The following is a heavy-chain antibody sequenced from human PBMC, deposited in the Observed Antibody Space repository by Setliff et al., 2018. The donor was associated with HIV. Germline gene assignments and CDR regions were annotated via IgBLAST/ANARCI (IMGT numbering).Heavy chain of an antibody. CDR3: AKTAGYYFYYYMDV. J-gene: IGHJ6*03. CDR1: GFNFKSYG. CDR2: IWYDGSKK. D-gene: IGHD2-21*02. Sequence: SGGSLRLSCAASGFNFKSYGMHWVRQAPGKGLEWVAVIWYDGSKKYYADSVKGRFTISRDNSKNTLYLQMNSLRAEDTAVYHCAKTAGYYFYYYMDVWGKGTTVTVSS. V-gene: IGHV3-30*02.